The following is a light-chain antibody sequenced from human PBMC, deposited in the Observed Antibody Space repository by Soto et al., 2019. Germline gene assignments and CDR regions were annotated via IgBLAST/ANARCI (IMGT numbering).Light chain of an antibody. CDR2: GAS. Sequence: EIVMTQSPATLSVSPGERATLTCRASQSVSSSLAWYQQKPGQAPRLLIYGASTRATGIPVRFSGSRSGTEFTLTISSLQSEDFAVYYCQQYNNWPLYTFGQGTKVDIK. J-gene: IGKJ2*01. CDR1: QSVSSS. V-gene: IGKV3-15*01. CDR3: QQYNNWPLYT.